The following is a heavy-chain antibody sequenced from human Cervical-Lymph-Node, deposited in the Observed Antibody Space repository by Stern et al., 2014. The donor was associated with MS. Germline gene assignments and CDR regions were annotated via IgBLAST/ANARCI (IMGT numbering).Heavy chain of an antibody. CDR3: ARKADWGDYFDY. CDR2: SFYSGSS. Sequence: DQLVESGPGLLKPSETLSLTCTVSGDSIRRYYWTWIRQPPGKTLEWIGYSFYSGSSDYNPSLKSRVTMSVDQSQQQFSLKLSSVTAADTAVYYCARKADWGDYFDYWGQGTLVTVSS. J-gene: IGHJ4*02. CDR1: GDSIRRYY. V-gene: IGHV4-59*08. D-gene: IGHD7-27*01.